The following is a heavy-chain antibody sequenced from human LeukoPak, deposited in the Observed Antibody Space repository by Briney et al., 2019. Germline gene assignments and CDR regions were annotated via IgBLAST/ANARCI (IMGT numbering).Heavy chain of an antibody. CDR2: ISSGSGRST. Sequence: PGGSLRLSCAASGFIFSTYAMSWVRQAPGKGLEWVSAISSGSGRSTFYADPVKGRFTVSRDNSKNTLYLQMNSLRAEDMALYYCAKDRRKVAAAGLDYWGQGTLVTVSS. CDR3: AKDRRKVAAAGLDY. V-gene: IGHV3-23*01. D-gene: IGHD6-13*01. CDR1: GFIFSTYA. J-gene: IGHJ4*02.